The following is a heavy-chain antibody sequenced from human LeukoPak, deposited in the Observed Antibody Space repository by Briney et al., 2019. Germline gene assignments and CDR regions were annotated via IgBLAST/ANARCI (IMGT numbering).Heavy chain of an antibody. D-gene: IGHD1-1*01. CDR2: MYYSGST. V-gene: IGHV4-39*07. Sequence: SETLSLTCSVSGGSISSSTYYWGWIRQPPGKGLEWIGSMYYSGSTYYNPSLKSRVTISVDTSKNHFSLKLTSVTAADTAVYYCARSFTDNFFFENWGQGTLVTVSS. J-gene: IGHJ4*02. CDR3: ARSFTDNFFFEN. CDR1: GGSISSSTYY.